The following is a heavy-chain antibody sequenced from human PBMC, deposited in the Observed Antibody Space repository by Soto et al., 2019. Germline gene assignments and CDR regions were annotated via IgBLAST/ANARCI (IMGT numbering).Heavy chain of an antibody. V-gene: IGHV3-53*01. CDR1: GFIVSSNY. CDR3: ARNRSPGGMDV. J-gene: IGHJ6*02. CDR2: ISSGDDT. Sequence: GGSLRLSCAASGFIVSSNYMSWVRQAPGKGLEWVSVISSGDDTYYADSMKGRLTISRDNSKNEVYLQMDNLRAEDTAVYYCARNRSPGGMDVWGQGTTVTVSS.